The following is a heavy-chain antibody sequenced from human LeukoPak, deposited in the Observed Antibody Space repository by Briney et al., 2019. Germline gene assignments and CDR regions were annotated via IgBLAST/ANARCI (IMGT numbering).Heavy chain of an antibody. Sequence: GGSLRLSCAPSGFTFSSYAMNWVRQAPGKGLEWVSLITGSGGNTYYADSVKGRFTISRDNSKNTLYLQMDSLRADDTAVYSCAKAAGSTYGSEYFHYWGQGTLVTVSS. CDR2: ITGSGGNT. D-gene: IGHD5-18*01. J-gene: IGHJ4*02. CDR1: GFTFSSYA. CDR3: AKAAGSTYGSEYFHY. V-gene: IGHV3-23*01.